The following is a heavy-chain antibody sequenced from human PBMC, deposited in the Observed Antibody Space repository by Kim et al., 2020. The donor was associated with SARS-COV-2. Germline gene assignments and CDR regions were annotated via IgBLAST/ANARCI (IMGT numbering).Heavy chain of an antibody. CDR2: IRSDGSST. V-gene: IGHV3-74*01. J-gene: IGHJ3*02. Sequence: GGSLRLSCAASGFTFSTYWMHWVRQAPGKGLVWVARIRSDGSSTSYADSVKGRFTISRDNAKNTLYLQMNSLRAEDTAIYYCTRASRDITFDIWGQGTTVTVSS. CDR1: GFTFSTYW. CDR3: TRASRDITFDI.